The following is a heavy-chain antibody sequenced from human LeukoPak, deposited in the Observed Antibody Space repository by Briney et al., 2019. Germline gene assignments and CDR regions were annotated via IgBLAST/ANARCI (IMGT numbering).Heavy chain of an antibody. Sequence: HAGGSLRLSCAASGFTFSTYAMNWVRQAPGKGLEWVSVISGNGVTTYYADSVKGRFTISRDNSKNTLYLQMNSLRAEDTAVYYCAKTPHSHNYYDSSGYYYYWGQGTLVTVSS. J-gene: IGHJ4*02. D-gene: IGHD3-22*01. CDR1: GFTFSTYA. CDR3: AKTPHSHNYYDSSGYYYY. CDR2: ISGNGVTT. V-gene: IGHV3-23*01.